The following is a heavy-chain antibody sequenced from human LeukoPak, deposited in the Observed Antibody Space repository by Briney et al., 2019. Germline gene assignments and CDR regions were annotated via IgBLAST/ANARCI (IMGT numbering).Heavy chain of an antibody. D-gene: IGHD1-26*01. J-gene: IGHJ4*02. V-gene: IGHV3-33*01. CDR2: IWYDGSNK. Sequence: GGSLRLSCAASGFTFSSYGMHWVRQAPGKGLEWGAVIWYDGSNKYYADSVKGRFTISRDNSKNTLYLQMNSLRAEDTAVYYCAREHFSGSYGGSDYWGQGTLVTVSS. CDR1: GFTFSSYG. CDR3: AREHFSGSYGGSDY.